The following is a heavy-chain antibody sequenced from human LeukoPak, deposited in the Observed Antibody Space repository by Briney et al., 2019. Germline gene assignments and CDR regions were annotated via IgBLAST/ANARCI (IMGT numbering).Heavy chain of an antibody. J-gene: IGHJ4*02. D-gene: IGHD2-2*01. CDR2: IWYDGSNK. CDR3: ATLGPYCSSTSCYYVDS. Sequence: GGSLRLSCAASGFTFSSYGMHWVRQAPGKGLEWVAVIWYDGSNKYYAESVKGRFTISRDNSKNTLYLQMNSLRAEDTAVYYCATLGPYCSSTSCYYVDSWGQGTLVTVSS. V-gene: IGHV3-33*01. CDR1: GFTFSSYG.